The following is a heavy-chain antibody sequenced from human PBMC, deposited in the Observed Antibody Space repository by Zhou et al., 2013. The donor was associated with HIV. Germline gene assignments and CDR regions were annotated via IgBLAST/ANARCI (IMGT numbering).Heavy chain of an antibody. D-gene: IGHD3-10*01. CDR3: ARDLYGSGSSYFDY. CDR2: VNPSGTT. CDR1: GYTFSTYY. J-gene: IGHJ4*02. V-gene: IGHV1-46*01. Sequence: QVQLVQSGPVVKPPGASVKVACNAFGYTFSTYYIHWVRQTPGQGFEWMGIVNPSGTTGNAQKFQGRVTMTRDTSTSTVYMELRSLRSEDTAVYYCARDLYGSGSSYFDYWGQGTLVTVSS.